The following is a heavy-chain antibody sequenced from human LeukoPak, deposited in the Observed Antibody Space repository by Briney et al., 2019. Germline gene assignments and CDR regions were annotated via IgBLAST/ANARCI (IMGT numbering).Heavy chain of an antibody. CDR3: ARYDIMSGGQFDP. D-gene: IGHD3-22*01. J-gene: IGHJ5*02. Sequence: ASVKVSCKASGYTFTCYYMHWVRQAPGQGLEWMGWINPNSGGTNYAQKFQGRVTMTRDTSISTAYMELSRLRSDDTAVYYCARYDIMSGGQFDPWGQGTLVTVAS. CDR1: GYTFTCYY. V-gene: IGHV1-2*02. CDR2: INPNSGGT.